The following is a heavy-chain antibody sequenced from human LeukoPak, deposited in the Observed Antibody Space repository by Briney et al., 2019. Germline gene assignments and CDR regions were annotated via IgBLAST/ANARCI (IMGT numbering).Heavy chain of an antibody. D-gene: IGHD2-21*02. CDR3: AKDHRAYCGGDCVDFDY. J-gene: IGHJ4*02. Sequence: GGSLRLSCAASGFTFSSYGMHRVRQAPGKGLEWVAFIRFDGSNKYYADSVKGRFTISRDNSKNTLYLQMNSLRPEDTAVYYCAKDHRAYCGGDCVDFDYWGQGTPVTVSS. CDR2: IRFDGSNK. CDR1: GFTFSSYG. V-gene: IGHV3-30*02.